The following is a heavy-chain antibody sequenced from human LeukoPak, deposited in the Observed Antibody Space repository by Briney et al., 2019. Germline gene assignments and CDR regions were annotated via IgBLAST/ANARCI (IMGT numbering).Heavy chain of an antibody. J-gene: IGHJ4*02. CDR3: ASDRNDGYEGRAYFDC. D-gene: IGHD5-12*01. CDR1: GFTFSSYA. V-gene: IGHV3-23*01. CDR2: ISSSAGGT. Sequence: GGSLRLSCAASGFTFSSYAMSWVRRTPGRGLEWVSGISSSAGGTYYADSVKGRFTISRDNSKNTLYLQMNSLRAEDTAVYYCASDRNDGYEGRAYFDCWGQGTLVTVSS.